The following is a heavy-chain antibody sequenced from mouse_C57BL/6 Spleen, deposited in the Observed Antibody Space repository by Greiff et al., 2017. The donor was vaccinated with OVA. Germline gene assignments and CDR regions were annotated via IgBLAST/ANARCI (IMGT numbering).Heavy chain of an antibody. J-gene: IGHJ4*01. CDR3: ARGGGPAMDY. CDR1: GFTFSDYG. V-gene: IGHV5-17*01. Sequence: EVHLVESGGGLVKPGGSLKLSCAASGFTFSDYGMHWVRQAPEKGLEWVAYISSGSSTIYYADTVKGRFTISRDNAKNTLFLQMTSLRSEDTARYYCARGGGPAMDYWGQGTSVTVSS. CDR2: ISSGSSTI.